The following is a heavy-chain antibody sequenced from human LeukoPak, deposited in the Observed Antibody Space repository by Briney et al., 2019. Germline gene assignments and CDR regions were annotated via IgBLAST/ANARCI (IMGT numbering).Heavy chain of an antibody. V-gene: IGHV3-7*04. CDR2: IKQDGSEK. CDR3: ARDLEYSRYYYGSSGYKGDAFDI. D-gene: IGHD3-22*01. CDR1: GFTFSSYW. J-gene: IGHJ3*02. Sequence: PGGSLRLSCAASGFTFSSYWMSWVRQAPGKGLEWVANIKQDGSEKYYVDSVKGRFTISRDNAKNSLYLQMNSLRAEDTAVYYCARDLEYSRYYYGSSGYKGDAFDIWGQGTMVTVSS.